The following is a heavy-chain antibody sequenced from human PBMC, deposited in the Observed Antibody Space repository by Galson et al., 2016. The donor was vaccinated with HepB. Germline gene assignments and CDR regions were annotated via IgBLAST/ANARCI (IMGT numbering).Heavy chain of an antibody. J-gene: IGHJ4*02. CDR2: INAVNGDT. CDR3: ARGDSSSWYSGRSFDY. CDR1: GYTFTNYA. Sequence: SVKVSCKADGYTFTNYAMHWVRQAPGQRLEWMGWINAVNGDTKYSQNFQGRATIARDTSASTAHMALSSLRSEDTAVYYCARGDSSSWYSGRSFDYWGQGTLVTVSS. V-gene: IGHV1-3*01. D-gene: IGHD6-13*01.